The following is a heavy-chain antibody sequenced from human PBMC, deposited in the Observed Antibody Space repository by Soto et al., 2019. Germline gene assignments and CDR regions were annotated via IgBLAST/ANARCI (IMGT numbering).Heavy chain of an antibody. CDR1: GGSISSYY. CDR2: IYYSGST. Sequence: SETLSLTCTVSGGSISSYYWSWIRQPPGKGLEWIGYIYYSGSTNYNPSLKSRVTISVDTSKNTLYLQMNSLRAEDTAVYYCAKPGPTMSRSGPNWFDPWGQGTLVTVSS. D-gene: IGHD3-10*02. V-gene: IGHV4-59*12. J-gene: IGHJ5*02. CDR3: AKPGPTMSRSGPNWFDP.